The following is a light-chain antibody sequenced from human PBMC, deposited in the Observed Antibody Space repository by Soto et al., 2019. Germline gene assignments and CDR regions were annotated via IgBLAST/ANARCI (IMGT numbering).Light chain of an antibody. CDR2: RAS. CDR1: QRIFTY. CDR3: QQSYNTPRT. J-gene: IGKJ3*01. V-gene: IGKV1-39*01. Sequence: DIQMTQSPSSLSASVGDRVTITCRASQRIFTYLNWYQQKPGEAPKLLIYRASSLQSGVPSKFSGRGSGTDFTLTISSLQPEDFATYYCQQSYNTPRTFGPGTKVEIK.